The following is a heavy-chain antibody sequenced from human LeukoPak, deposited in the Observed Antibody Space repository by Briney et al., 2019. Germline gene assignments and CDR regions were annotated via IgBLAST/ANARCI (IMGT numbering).Heavy chain of an antibody. D-gene: IGHD6-13*01. CDR3: ARTTPAAAGSLDY. V-gene: IGHV4-59*08. CDR2: IYYSGST. J-gene: IGHJ4*02. Sequence: PSETLSLTCTVSGDSISGYYCNWIRQPPGKGLEWMGNIYYSGSTNYNPSLKSRVTISVDTSKNQFSLKLSPVTAADTAVYYCARTTPAAAGSLDYWGQGTLVTVSS. CDR1: GDSISGYY.